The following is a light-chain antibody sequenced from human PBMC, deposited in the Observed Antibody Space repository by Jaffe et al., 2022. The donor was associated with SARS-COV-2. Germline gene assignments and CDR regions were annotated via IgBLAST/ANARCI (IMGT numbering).Light chain of an antibody. V-gene: IGKV2-30*01. J-gene: IGKJ1*01. Sequence: DVVMTQSPLSLPVTLGQPASISCRSSQSLVYSDGNTYLNWFQQRPGQSPRRLIYKVSNRDSGVPDRFSGSGSGTDFTLKISRVEAEDVGVYYCMQGTHWPLFKGIAKWTFGQGTKVEIK. CDR1: QSLVYSDGNTY. CDR3: MQGTHWPLFKGIAKWT. CDR2: KVS.